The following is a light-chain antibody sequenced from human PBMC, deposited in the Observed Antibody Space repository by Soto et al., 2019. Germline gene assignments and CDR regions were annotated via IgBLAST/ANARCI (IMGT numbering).Light chain of an antibody. CDR2: AVS. Sequence: ALTQPRSVSGSPGQSVTISCTGTNSDVGRYNFVSWYQQLPGKAPKLLISAVSQRPSGVPDRFSGSKSGNTASLTISGLQADDEADYFCYSYTASDIWVFGGGTKVTVL. J-gene: IGLJ3*02. V-gene: IGLV2-11*01. CDR3: YSYTASDIWV. CDR1: NSDVGRYNF.